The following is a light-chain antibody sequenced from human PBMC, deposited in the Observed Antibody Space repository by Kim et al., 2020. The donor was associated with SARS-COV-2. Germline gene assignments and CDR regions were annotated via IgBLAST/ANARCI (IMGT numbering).Light chain of an antibody. J-gene: IGLJ1*01. CDR3: SSYTSSSTYV. CDR2: DVS. CDR1: SSDVGGYNY. Sequence: QSALTQPASVSGSPGQSITISCTGTSSDVGGYNYVSWYQQHPGKAPKLIIYDVSNRPSGVSNRFSGSKSGNTASLTISGLQAEDEADYYCSSYTSSSTYVFGRGTKLTVL. V-gene: IGLV2-14*03.